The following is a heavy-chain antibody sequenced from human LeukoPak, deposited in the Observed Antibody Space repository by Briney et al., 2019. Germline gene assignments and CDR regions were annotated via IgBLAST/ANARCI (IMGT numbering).Heavy chain of an antibody. V-gene: IGHV3-23*01. Sequence: GGSLRLSCAASGFTFSSYAMYWVRQAPGKGLEWVSAIYSGGSTYYADSVKGRFTISRDNSKNTLYLQMNSLRAEDTAVYYCAAPPRDGYNYQCYWGQGTLVTVSS. CDR2: IYSGGST. CDR1: GFTFSSYA. CDR3: AAPPRDGYNYQCY. J-gene: IGHJ4*02. D-gene: IGHD5-24*01.